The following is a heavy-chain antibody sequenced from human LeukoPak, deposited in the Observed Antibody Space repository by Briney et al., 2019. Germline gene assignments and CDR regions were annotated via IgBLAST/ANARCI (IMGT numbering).Heavy chain of an antibody. CDR1: GGSISSSTYY. CDR3: ARDPVFRWFDP. D-gene: IGHD3-10*01. CDR2: IYCSGNT. Sequence: PSETLSLTCTVSGGSISSSTYYWGWIRQPPGKGLEWIGSIYCSGNTYYNPSLKSRVTISLDTSKNQFSLKLNSVTAADTAVYYCARDPVFRWFDPWGQGTLVTVSS. J-gene: IGHJ5*02. V-gene: IGHV4-39*07.